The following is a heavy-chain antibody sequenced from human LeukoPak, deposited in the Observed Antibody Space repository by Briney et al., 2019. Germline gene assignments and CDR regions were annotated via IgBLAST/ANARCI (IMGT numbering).Heavy chain of an antibody. CDR3: ARARVAGPFDY. CDR1: GFTFSTYG. V-gene: IGHV3-21*01. Sequence: GGSLRLSRAASGFTFSTYGTNWVRQAPGKGLEWVSSISSSSSYIYYADSVKGRFAISRDNAKNSLYLQMNSLRAEDTAVYYCARARVAGPFDYWGQGTLVTVSS. D-gene: IGHD6-19*01. CDR2: ISSSSSYI. J-gene: IGHJ4*02.